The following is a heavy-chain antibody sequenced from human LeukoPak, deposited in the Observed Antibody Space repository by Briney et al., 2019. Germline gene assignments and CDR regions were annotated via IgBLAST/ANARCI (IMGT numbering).Heavy chain of an antibody. Sequence: ASVKVSCKASGYTFTSYDINWVRQATGQGLEWMGWMNPNSGNTGYAQKFQGRVAMTRNTSISTAYMELSSLRSEDTAVYYCARQRNYYGSGSYLPGYWGQGTLVTVSS. D-gene: IGHD3-10*01. V-gene: IGHV1-8*01. CDR1: GYTFTSYD. CDR2: MNPNSGNT. J-gene: IGHJ4*02. CDR3: ARQRNYYGSGSYLPGY.